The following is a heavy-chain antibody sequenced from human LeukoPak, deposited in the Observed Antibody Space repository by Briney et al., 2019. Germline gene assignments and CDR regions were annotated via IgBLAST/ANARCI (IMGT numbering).Heavy chain of an antibody. CDR1: GFTFSNDV. V-gene: IGHV3-23*01. Sequence: GGSLRLSCAASGFTFSNDVMSWVRQAPGKGAEGVSSIDGGGGTDYADSVRGRFTISRDNFKNTSYLQMNSLRADDTAVYYCARRIGGTKDYWGQGAQVTVSS. CDR2: IDGGGGT. D-gene: IGHD3-3*01. J-gene: IGHJ4*02. CDR3: ARRIGGTKDY.